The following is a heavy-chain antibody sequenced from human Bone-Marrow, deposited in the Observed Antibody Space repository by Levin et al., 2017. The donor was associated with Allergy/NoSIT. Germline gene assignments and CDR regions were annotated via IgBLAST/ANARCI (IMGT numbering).Heavy chain of an antibody. CDR2: INPGRGDT. CDR1: GYAFIGYQ. V-gene: IGHV1-2*06. Sequence: ASVKVSCQTSGYAFIGYQIHWVRQAPGQGLEWMGRINPGRGDTTFSQKYQGRITLTRDSSISTAYMELTRLISDDTALYFCARGDLHYDYDYWGQGTLVTVSS. J-gene: IGHJ4*01. CDR3: ARGDLHYDYDY. D-gene: IGHD4-17*01.